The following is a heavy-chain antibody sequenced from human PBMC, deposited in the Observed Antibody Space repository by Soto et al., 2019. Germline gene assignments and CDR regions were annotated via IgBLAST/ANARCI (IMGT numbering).Heavy chain of an antibody. J-gene: IGHJ6*02. CDR3: ARVGPYSSSIRPYYGMDV. V-gene: IGHV4-39*01. CDR1: GGSISSSSDY. Sequence: SETLSLTCTVSGGSISSSSDYWGWIRQPPGKGLEWIGSFYYSGRTYYNPSLKCRVTLSVDTSKNQFSPKLSSVTAADTAVYYCARVGPYSSSIRPYYGMDVWGQGTTVIV. D-gene: IGHD6-6*01. CDR2: FYYSGRT.